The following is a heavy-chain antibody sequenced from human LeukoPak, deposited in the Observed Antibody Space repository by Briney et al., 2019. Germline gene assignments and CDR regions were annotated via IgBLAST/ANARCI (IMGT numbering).Heavy chain of an antibody. J-gene: IGHJ4*02. D-gene: IGHD3-9*01. V-gene: IGHV3-23*01. CDR1: GFTFSSYA. CDR3: AKARYLDVEYYFDY. CDR2: ISGSGGST. Sequence: ESLRLSCAASGFTFSSYAMSWVRQAPGKGLEWVSAISGSGGSTYYADSVKGRFTISRDSSKNTLYLQMNSLRAEDTAVYYCAKARYLDVEYYFDYWGQGTLVTVSS.